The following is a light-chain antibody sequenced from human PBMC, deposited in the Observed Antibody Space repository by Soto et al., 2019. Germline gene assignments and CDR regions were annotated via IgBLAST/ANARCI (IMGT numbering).Light chain of an antibody. J-gene: IGKJ2*01. CDR1: QGISNY. CDR3: QKYNSAPYT. CDR2: AAS. V-gene: IGKV1-27*01. Sequence: DIQMTQSPSSLSASVGDRVTITCRASQGISNYLAWYQQKPGTDPKLLIYAASTLQSGVPSRFSGSGSGTDFTLTIRSLQPEDVATYYCQKYNSAPYTCGQGTKLEIK.